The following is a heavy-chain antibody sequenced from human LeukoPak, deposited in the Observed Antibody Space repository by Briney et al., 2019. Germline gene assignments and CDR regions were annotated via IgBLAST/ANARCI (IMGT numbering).Heavy chain of an antibody. CDR1: GYTLTELS. D-gene: IGHD1-1*01. J-gene: IGHJ5*02. V-gene: IGHV1-18*01. CDR3: ARAPERLGWFDP. Sequence: ASVKVSCKVSGYTLTELSMHWVRQAPGQGLEWMAWITAYNGNANYAQKFQGRVTMTTDTSTSTAYMELRSLRSDDTAVYYCARAPERLGWFDPWGQGTLVTVSS. CDR2: ITAYNGNA.